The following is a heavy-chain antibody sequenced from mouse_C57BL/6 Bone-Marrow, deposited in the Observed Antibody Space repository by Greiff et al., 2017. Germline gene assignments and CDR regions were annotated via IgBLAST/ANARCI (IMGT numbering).Heavy chain of an antibody. CDR2: ISSGGSYT. CDR3: AREGFDY. V-gene: IGHV5-6*01. CDR1: GFTFSSYG. Sequence: EVQGVESGGDLVKPGGSLKLSCAASGFTFSSYGMSWVRQTPDKRLEWVATISSGGSYTSYPDSVKGRFTISRDNAKNTLYLQMSSLKSEDTAMYYCAREGFDYWGQGTTLTVSS. J-gene: IGHJ2*01.